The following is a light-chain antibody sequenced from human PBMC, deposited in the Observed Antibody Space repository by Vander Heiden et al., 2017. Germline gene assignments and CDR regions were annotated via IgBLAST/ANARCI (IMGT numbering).Light chain of an antibody. CDR3: NSYAGSDNFVL. J-gene: IGLJ2*01. CDR2: EVA. CDR1: SSDIGAYNY. V-gene: IGLV2-8*01. Sequence: QSALTPPPSSSGSPGPSVTISCTTTSSDIGAYNYVSWDQQHPGKAPQLMIYEVAKRPSGVPDRFSGSKSGNTASLTVSGLQADDEADYYCNSYAGSDNFVLFGGGTKLTVL.